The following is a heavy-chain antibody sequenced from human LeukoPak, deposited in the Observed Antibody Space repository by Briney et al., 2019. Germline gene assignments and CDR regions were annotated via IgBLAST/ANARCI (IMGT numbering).Heavy chain of an antibody. CDR1: RGSIGSNY. CDR3: ARELLPTSGYSSSSSFGWFDP. V-gene: IGHV4-59*12. D-gene: IGHD6-13*01. J-gene: IGHJ5*02. Sequence: SETLSLTCTVSRGSIGSNYWSWIRQPPGKGLEWIGSIYYSGSTYYNPSLKSRVTISVDTSKNQFSLKLSSVTAADTAVYYCARELLPTSGYSSSSSFGWFDPWGQGTLVTVSS. CDR2: IYYSGST.